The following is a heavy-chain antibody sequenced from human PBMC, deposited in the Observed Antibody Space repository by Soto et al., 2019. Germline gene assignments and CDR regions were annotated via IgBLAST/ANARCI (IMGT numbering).Heavy chain of an antibody. V-gene: IGHV3-7*03. CDR1: GFTFSSYW. D-gene: IGHD3-10*01. CDR3: ARYNYGPNWFDP. J-gene: IGHJ5*02. Sequence: GGSLRLSCAASGFTFSSYWMSWVRQAPGKGLEWVANIKKDGSDKFYVGSVKGRFTISRDNAKRLLYLQMNSLRAEDTAVYYCARYNYGPNWFDPWGQGTLVTVSS. CDR2: IKKDGSDK.